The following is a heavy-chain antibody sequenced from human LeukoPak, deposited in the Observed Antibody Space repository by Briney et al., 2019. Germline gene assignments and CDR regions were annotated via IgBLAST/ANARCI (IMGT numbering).Heavy chain of an antibody. V-gene: IGHV3-30*18. CDR1: GFTFSSYG. D-gene: IGHD6-19*01. CDR3: AKDKAVAGTVAVDY. Sequence: GGSLRLSCAASGFTFSSYGMHWVRQAPGKGLEWVAVISYDGSNKYYADSVKGRFTISRDNSKNTLYLQMNSLRAEDTAVYYCAKDKAVAGTVAVDYWGQGTLVTVSS. CDR2: ISYDGSNK. J-gene: IGHJ4*02.